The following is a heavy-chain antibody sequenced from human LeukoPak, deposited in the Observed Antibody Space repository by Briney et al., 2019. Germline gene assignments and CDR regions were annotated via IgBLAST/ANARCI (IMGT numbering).Heavy chain of an antibody. CDR3: ARAPPNDGCNSEHFDY. Sequence: SPTLSLTCTVSGGSISSGGYYWSWIRQHPGKGLEWFGYIYYSGSTYYNTSLKSRVIISVDTSKSQFSLKLSSVTAADTAVYYCARAPPNDGCNSEHFDYCGQGALFTVSS. CDR2: IYYSGST. D-gene: IGHD4-23*01. V-gene: IGHV4-31*03. J-gene: IGHJ4*02. CDR1: GGSISSGGYY.